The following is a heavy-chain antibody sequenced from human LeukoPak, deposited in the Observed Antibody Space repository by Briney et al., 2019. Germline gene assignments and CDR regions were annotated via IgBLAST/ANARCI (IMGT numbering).Heavy chain of an antibody. D-gene: IGHD2-15*01. CDR3: ARDLLNIVVVVAATFGGMDV. CDR1: GFTFSSYA. CDR2: ISYDGSNK. J-gene: IGHJ6*02. Sequence: GGFLRLSCAASGFTFSSYAMHWVRQAPGKGLEWVAVISYDGSNKYYADSVKGRFTISRDNSKNTLYLQMNSLRAEDTAVYYCARDLLNIVVVVAATFGGMDVWGQGTTVTVSS. V-gene: IGHV3-30*04.